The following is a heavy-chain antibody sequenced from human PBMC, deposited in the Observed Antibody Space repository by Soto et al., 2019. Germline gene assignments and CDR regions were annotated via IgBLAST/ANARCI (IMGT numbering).Heavy chain of an antibody. J-gene: IGHJ1*01. CDR1: GYTFTGHY. D-gene: IGHD3-16*01. CDR3: AKDASQTFMSSLHQDF. V-gene: IGHV1-2*02. CDR2: MNPNRGGT. Sequence: ASVKVSCKASGYTFTGHYMHWVRRVPGQGLEWMGWMNPNRGGTKYAQKFQDRVAMTRDTSINTAYMELSRLTSDDTAIYFCAKDASQTFMSSLHQDFWGQGTLVTVSS.